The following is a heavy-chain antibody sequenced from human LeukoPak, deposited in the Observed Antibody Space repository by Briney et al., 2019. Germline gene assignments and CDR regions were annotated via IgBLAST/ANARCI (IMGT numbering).Heavy chain of an antibody. Sequence: GGSLRLSCAASGFTFSSYAMSWVRQAPGKGLEWVSGINWNGGSTGYADSVKGRFTISRDNAKNSLYLQMNSLRAEDTALYYCARELESSGYYFDAFDIWGQGTMVTVSS. J-gene: IGHJ3*02. CDR2: INWNGGST. D-gene: IGHD3-22*01. CDR3: ARELESSGYYFDAFDI. V-gene: IGHV3-20*04. CDR1: GFTFSSYA.